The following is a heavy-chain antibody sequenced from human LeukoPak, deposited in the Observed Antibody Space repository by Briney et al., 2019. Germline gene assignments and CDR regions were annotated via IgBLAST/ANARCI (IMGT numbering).Heavy chain of an antibody. J-gene: IGHJ4*02. CDR1: GFTFDDYA. V-gene: IGHV3-9*01. Sequence: PGRSLRLSCAASGFTFDDYAMHWVRQAPGKGLEWVSGISWNSGSIGYADSVKGRFTISRDNAKNSLYLQMNSLRAEDTALYYCAKVATYYDFWSGWLFDYWGQGTLVTVSS. D-gene: IGHD3-3*01. CDR2: ISWNSGSI. CDR3: AKVATYYDFWSGWLFDY.